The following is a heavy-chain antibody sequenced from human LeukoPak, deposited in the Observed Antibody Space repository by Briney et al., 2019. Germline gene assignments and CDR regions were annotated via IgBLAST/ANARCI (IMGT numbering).Heavy chain of an antibody. CDR1: GFTLSDFY. V-gene: IGHV3-11*01. Sequence: PGGSLRLSCAASGFTLSDFYMSWIRQAPGKGLEWLSYSSGSGRTIYYADSVEGRFTISRDNAKNSLYLQMNGLRAEDTAVYYCARRKGDPFDSWGQGTLVTVSS. CDR3: ARRKGDPFDS. CDR2: SSGSGRTI. D-gene: IGHD3-10*01. J-gene: IGHJ4*02.